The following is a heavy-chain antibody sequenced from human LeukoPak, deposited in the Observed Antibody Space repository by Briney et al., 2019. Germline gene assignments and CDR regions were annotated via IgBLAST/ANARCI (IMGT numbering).Heavy chain of an antibody. Sequence: GGSLRLSCAASGLTVSSNYMSWVRQAPGKGLEWVSVIYSGGSTYYADSVKGRFTISRDNSKNTLYLQMNSLRAEDTAVYYCARGIDGYYRTETVDYWGQGTLVTVSS. V-gene: IGHV3-66*01. J-gene: IGHJ4*02. D-gene: IGHD3-22*01. CDR2: IYSGGST. CDR3: ARGIDGYYRTETVDY. CDR1: GLTVSSNY.